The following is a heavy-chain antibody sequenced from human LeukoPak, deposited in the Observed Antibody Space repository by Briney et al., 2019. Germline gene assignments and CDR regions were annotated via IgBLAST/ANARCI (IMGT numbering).Heavy chain of an antibody. V-gene: IGHV4-39*07. Sequence: SETLSLTCTVSGGSISSTTYCWSWVRQSPGKGLEWIGCMYYSGSTYYTSSLKGRVTISLDTPKNQFSLKLRSVTAADTAVYYCARAHFSGWSHYWYFNLWGRGALVTVSS. D-gene: IGHD6-19*01. J-gene: IGHJ2*01. CDR1: GGSISSTTYC. CDR3: ARAHFSGWSHYWYFNL. CDR2: MYYSGST.